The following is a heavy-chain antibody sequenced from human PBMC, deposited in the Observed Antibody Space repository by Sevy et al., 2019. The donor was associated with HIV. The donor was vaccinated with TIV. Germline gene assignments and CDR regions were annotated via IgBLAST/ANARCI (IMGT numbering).Heavy chain of an antibody. CDR1: GFTFINAW. CDR2: IKSKTDGETT. CDR3: TTAFLYCSAGTCLRPP. D-gene: IGHD2-15*01. Sequence: GGSLRLSCAASGFTFINAWMSWVRQAPGKGLEWVGRIKSKTDGETTDFAAPVKGRFTISRDDSKNTLYLQMNSLKTEDTAVYYCTTAFLYCSAGTCLRPPWGQGTLVTVSS. J-gene: IGHJ5*02. V-gene: IGHV3-15*01.